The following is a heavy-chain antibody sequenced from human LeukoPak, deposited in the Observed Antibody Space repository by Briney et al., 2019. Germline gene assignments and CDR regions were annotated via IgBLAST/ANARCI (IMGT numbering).Heavy chain of an antibody. J-gene: IGHJ5*02. CDR3: TRNNWFDP. V-gene: IGHV4-34*01. CDR2: INHSGRT. Sequence: SETLSLTCGVYGGSLSGYYWGWIRQPPGKGLEWIGEINHSGRTNCNPSLKSRVTISLDTSKNQFSLKLSSVTAADTAVYYCTRNNWFDPWGQGTLVTVSS. CDR1: GGSLSGYY.